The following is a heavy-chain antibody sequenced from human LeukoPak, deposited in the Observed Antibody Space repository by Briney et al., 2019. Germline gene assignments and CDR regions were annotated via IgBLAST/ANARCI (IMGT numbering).Heavy chain of an antibody. Sequence: GGSLRLSCAASGFTFSSYAMSWVRQAPGEGLEWVSGISGSGGSTYYADSVKGRFTISRDNSKNTLYLQMNSLRAEDTAVYYCAKHNDYGDYYFDYWGQGTLVTVSS. CDR2: ISGSGGST. CDR3: AKHNDYGDYYFDY. D-gene: IGHD4-17*01. CDR1: GFTFSSYA. J-gene: IGHJ4*02. V-gene: IGHV3-23*01.